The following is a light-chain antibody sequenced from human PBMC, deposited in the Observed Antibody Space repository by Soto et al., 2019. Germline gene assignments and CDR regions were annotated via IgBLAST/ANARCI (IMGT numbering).Light chain of an antibody. Sequence: DIQMTQYPSSVSAAGGYRVTITCRASQGIGSWLAWFQHKPGKAPNLRIRAASSLPSGAPSKLRGTGYGTNLTLTISSLQPEDSATYFCQPANSFPLTFGQGTRLQIK. J-gene: IGKJ5*01. CDR3: QPANSFPLT. CDR2: AAS. V-gene: IGKV1-12*01. CDR1: QGIGSW.